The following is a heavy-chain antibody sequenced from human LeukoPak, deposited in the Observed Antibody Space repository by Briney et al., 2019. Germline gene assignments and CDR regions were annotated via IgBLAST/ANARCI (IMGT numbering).Heavy chain of an antibody. CDR2: INTNGRT. J-gene: IGHJ4*02. D-gene: IGHD6-19*01. CDR3: ARVRIDSSGWYSDY. Sequence: SETLSLTCAVSGGSIRDYQWSWIRQPPGKGLEWIGHINTNGRTDYNPSLRSRLTFSVDTSKNQFSLKLSSVTAADTAVYYCARVRIDSSGWYSDYWGQGTLVTVSS. CDR1: GGSIRDYQ. V-gene: IGHV4-4*09.